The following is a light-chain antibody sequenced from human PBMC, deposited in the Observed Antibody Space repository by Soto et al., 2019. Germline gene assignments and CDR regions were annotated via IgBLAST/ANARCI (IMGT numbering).Light chain of an antibody. V-gene: IGKV3-15*01. Sequence: EIVMKRSPVTLSVSPVEIAAPAFRASQNISRSLAWYQQKPGQGPSLLIYGTSTRAGGVPARSSGGGSGTEFTLTITSLQSEDFAVYYCHQYNGWPRPFGQGTKV. J-gene: IGKJ1*01. CDR1: QNISRS. CDR2: GTS. CDR3: HQYNGWPRP.